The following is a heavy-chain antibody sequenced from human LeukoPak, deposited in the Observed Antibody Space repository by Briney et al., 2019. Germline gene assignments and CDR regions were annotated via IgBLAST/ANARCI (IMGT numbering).Heavy chain of an antibody. CDR2: ISAYNGNT. J-gene: IGHJ6*02. CDR1: GYTFTSYG. Sequence: ASVTVSCKASGYTFTSYGISWVRQAPGQGLEWMGWISAYNGNTNYAQKLQGRVNMTTDTSTSTAYMELRSLRSDDTAVYYCARDSRYSDHYGSVYYYYGMDVWGQGTTVTVSS. CDR3: ARDSRYSDHYGSVYYYYGMDV. D-gene: IGHD4-17*01. V-gene: IGHV1-18*01.